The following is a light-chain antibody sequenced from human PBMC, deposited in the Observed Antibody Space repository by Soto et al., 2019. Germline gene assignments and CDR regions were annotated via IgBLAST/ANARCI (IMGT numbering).Light chain of an antibody. J-gene: IGLJ3*02. CDR1: SSDVGGYNY. CDR3: SSYTTSGTHV. CDR2: EVS. V-gene: IGLV2-14*01. Sequence: QSALTQPASVSGSPGQSITISCTGTSSDVGGYNYLSWYQQNPGKAPKVMIYEVSNRPSGVSNRFSGSKSGNTASLTISGLQAEDEADYYCSSYTTSGTHVFGGGTKLTVL.